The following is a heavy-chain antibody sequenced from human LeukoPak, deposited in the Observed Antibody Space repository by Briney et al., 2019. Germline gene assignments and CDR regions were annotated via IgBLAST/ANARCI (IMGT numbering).Heavy chain of an antibody. CDR2: IYYSGST. CDR1: GGSISSYY. D-gene: IGHD5-18*01. J-gene: IGHJ4*02. CDR3: AREVEAGYGYGLILDY. V-gene: IGHV4-59*01. Sequence: SETLSLTCTVSGGSISSYYWSWIRQPPGKGLEWIGYIYYSGSTNCNPSLKSRVTISVDTSKNQFSLKLSSVTAADTAVYYCAREVEAGYGYGLILDYWGQGTLVTVSS.